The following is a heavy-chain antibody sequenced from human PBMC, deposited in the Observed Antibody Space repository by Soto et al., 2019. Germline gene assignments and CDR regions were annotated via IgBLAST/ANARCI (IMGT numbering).Heavy chain of an antibody. CDR2: ISGSGDNT. D-gene: IGHD6-19*01. J-gene: IGHJ4*02. V-gene: IGHV3-23*01. CDR3: AKVGPPMELTYSSGWYYFDC. Sequence: PGGSLRLSCAASGFTFSNYVMSWVRQAPGKGLEWVSSISGSGDNTYYADSVKGRFTISRDNSKNTLYLQMNSLRAEDTAVYYCAKVGPPMELTYSSGWYYFDCWGQGTLVTVSS. CDR1: GFTFSNYV.